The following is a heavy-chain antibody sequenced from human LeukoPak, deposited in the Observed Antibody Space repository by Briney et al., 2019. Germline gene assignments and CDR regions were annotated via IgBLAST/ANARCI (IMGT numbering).Heavy chain of an antibody. V-gene: IGHV4-39*01. CDR2: IYYSGST. CDR1: GGSISSNSYY. J-gene: IGHJ5*02. D-gene: IGHD3-10*01. Sequence: SETLSLTCTVSGGSISSNSYYWGWIRQPPGKGLKWIGSIYYSGSTYYNPSLKSRVTISVDTSKNQFSLKLNSVTAADTAVYYCARNRYYYGSGNYGVPNWFDPWGHGTQVTVSS. CDR3: ARNRYYYGSGNYGVPNWFDP.